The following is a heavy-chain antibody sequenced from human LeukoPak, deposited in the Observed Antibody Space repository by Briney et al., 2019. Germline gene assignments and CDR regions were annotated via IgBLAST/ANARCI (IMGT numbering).Heavy chain of an antibody. J-gene: IGHJ6*03. CDR3: ARDQGYCSSTSCYSYMGV. Sequence: GGSLRLSCAASGFTVSSNYMSWVRQAPGKGLEWVSVIYSGGSTYYADSVKGRFTISRDNSKNTLYLQMNSLRAEDTAVYYCARDQGYCSSTSCYSYMGVWGKGTTVTVSS. V-gene: IGHV3-53*01. CDR2: IYSGGST. D-gene: IGHD2-2*02. CDR1: GFTVSSNY.